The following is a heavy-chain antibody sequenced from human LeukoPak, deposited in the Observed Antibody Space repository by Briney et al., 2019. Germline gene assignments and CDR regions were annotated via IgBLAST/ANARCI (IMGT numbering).Heavy chain of an antibody. CDR2: IYYSGST. D-gene: IGHD6-6*01. J-gene: IGHJ4*02. CDR3: ARGHEYDY. Sequence: SETLSLTCTVSGGSISSYYWSWIRQPPGKGLEWIGYIYYSGSTYYNPSLKSRVTISVDTSKNQFSLKLSSVTAADTAVYYCARGHEYDYWGQGTLVTVSS. V-gene: IGHV4-59*01. CDR1: GGSISSYY.